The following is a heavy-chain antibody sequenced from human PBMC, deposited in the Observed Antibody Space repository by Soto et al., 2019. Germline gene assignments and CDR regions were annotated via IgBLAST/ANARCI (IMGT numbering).Heavy chain of an antibody. CDR2: IHSDGST. J-gene: IGHJ4*02. Sequence: EVQLVESGGGLVQPGGSLRLSCAASGFTVSNNYITWVRQAPGKGLEWVSVIHSDGSTYYADSVKGRFTIPRHNSKDTVYHQMNSLRPEDTAVYYCTRDHYGDSSYYFDYWGQGTLVTVSS. V-gene: IGHV3-53*04. CDR1: GFTVSNNY. CDR3: TRDHYGDSSYYFDY. D-gene: IGHD4-17*01.